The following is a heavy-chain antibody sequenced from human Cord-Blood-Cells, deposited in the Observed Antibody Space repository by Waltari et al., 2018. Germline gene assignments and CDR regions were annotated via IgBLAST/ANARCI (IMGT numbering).Heavy chain of an antibody. D-gene: IGHD3-10*01. V-gene: IGHV4-39*01. CDR2: IYYSGST. J-gene: IGHJ3*02. CDR3: ASTYYYGSGSYYNHAFDI. Sequence: QLQLQESGPGLVKPSETLSLTCTVSGGSISSSSYYWGWIRQPPGKGLGWIGSIYYSGSTYYNPSLKSRVTISVDTSKNQFSLKLSSVTAADTAVYYCASTYYYGSGSYYNHAFDIWGQGTMVTVSS. CDR1: GGSISSSSYY.